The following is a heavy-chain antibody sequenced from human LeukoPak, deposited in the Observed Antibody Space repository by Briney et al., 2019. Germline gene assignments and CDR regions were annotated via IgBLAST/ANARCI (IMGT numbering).Heavy chain of an antibody. D-gene: IGHD2-21*01. V-gene: IGHV3-33*08. CDR3: ARGVVVLHWRDAFDI. CDR1: GFTFSSYA. CDR2: IWYDGSDK. Sequence: GGSLRLSCAASGFTFSSYAMSWVRQAPGKGLEWVAVIWYDGSDKYYADSVKGRFTISRDNSKHTLYLQMNSLRAEDTAVYYCARGVVVLHWRDAFDIWGQGTMVTVSS. J-gene: IGHJ3*02.